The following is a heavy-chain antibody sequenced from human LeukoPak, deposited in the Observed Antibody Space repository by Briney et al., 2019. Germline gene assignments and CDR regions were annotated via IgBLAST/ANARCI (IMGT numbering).Heavy chain of an antibody. V-gene: IGHV4-30-4*08. D-gene: IGHD1/OR15-1a*01. J-gene: IGHJ5*02. CDR3: ARVAVITRTKRFHWFDH. Sequence: SETLSLTCTVSGGSISSGDYYWSWIRQPPVKGLEWIGYIYYSGSTYYNPSLKSRVTISVDTSKNQFSLKLSSVTAADTAVYYCARVAVITRTKRFHWFDHLGQGTLVTVSS. CDR2: IYYSGST. CDR1: GGSISSGDYY.